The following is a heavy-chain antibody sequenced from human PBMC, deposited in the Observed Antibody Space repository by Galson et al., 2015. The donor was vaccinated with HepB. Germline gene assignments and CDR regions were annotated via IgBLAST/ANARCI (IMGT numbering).Heavy chain of an antibody. Sequence: SLRLSCAASGFTFSTYAMSWVRQAPGKGLEWVSDISGSGGSTYYADSVKGRFTISRDNSKNTLYLQMNSLRADDTAVYYCAKAKDSGGLLYFDSWGQGTLVTVSS. CDR2: ISGSGGST. J-gene: IGHJ4*02. V-gene: IGHV3-23*01. CDR1: GFTFSTYA. CDR3: AKAKDSGGLLYFDS. D-gene: IGHD6-19*01.